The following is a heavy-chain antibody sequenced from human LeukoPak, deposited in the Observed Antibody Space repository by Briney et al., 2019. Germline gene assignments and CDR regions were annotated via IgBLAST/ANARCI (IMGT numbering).Heavy chain of an antibody. CDR2: ISSRNSDI. CDR3: ARVKNDIVVVVAPYYYYYYMDV. D-gene: IGHD2-15*01. J-gene: IGHJ6*03. Sequence: GGSLRLSCGASGFPVSHYSMHWVRQTPGKGLEWVSSISSRNSDIYYADSVKGRFTISRDNAKNSLYLQLNSLRAEDTAVYYCARVKNDIVVVVAPYYYYYYMDVWGKGTTVTISS. CDR1: GFPVSHYS. V-gene: IGHV3-21*04.